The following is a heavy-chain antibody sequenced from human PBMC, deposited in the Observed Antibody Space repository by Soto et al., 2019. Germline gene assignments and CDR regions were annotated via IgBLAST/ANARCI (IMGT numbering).Heavy chain of an antibody. CDR1: GFTFSSYA. V-gene: IGHV3-23*01. CDR2: ISGSGGST. Sequence: GGSLRLSCAASGFTFSSYAMSWVRQAPGKGLEWVSAISGSGGSTYYADSVKGRFTISRDNSKNTLYLQMNSLRAEDTAVYYCASNRIAAVLGSFDYWGQGTLVTVSS. D-gene: IGHD6-13*01. CDR3: ASNRIAAVLGSFDY. J-gene: IGHJ4*02.